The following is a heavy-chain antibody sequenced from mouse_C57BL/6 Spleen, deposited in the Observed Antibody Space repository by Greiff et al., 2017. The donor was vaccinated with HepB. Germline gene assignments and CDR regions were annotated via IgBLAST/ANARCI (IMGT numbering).Heavy chain of an antibody. V-gene: IGHV14-4*01. CDR3: TTYDVDY. J-gene: IGHJ2*01. CDR2: IDPENGDT. D-gene: IGHD2-3*01. CDR1: GFNIKDDY. Sequence: EVQLQQSGAELVRPGASVKLSCTASGFNIKDDYMHWVKQRPEQGLEWIGWIDPENGDTEYASKFQGKATITADTSSNTAYLQLSSLTSEDTAVYYCTTYDVDYWGQGTTLTVSS.